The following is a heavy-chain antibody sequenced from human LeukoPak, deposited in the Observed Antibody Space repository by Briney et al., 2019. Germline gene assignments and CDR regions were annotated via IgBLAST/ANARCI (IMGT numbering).Heavy chain of an antibody. Sequence: GGSLRLSCAAAGFTFSNYWMHWVRQAPGKGLVWVSRIKSDGRTNYADSVKGRFTISRDNAKNSLYLQMNSLRAEDTALYYCARGYYDSSGKGGYFLDSWGQGTLVTVSS. CDR3: ARGYYDSSGKGGYFLDS. CDR2: IKSDGRT. V-gene: IGHV3-74*01. CDR1: GFTFSNYW. D-gene: IGHD3-22*01. J-gene: IGHJ4*02.